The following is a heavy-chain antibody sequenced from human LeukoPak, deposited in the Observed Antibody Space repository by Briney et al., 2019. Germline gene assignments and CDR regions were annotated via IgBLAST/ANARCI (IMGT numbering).Heavy chain of an antibody. CDR3: ARSFPPGDSSGVDAFDV. CDR1: GYNFATYW. D-gene: IGHD3-22*01. CDR2: IYPGDSQT. J-gene: IGHJ3*01. V-gene: IGHV5-51*01. Sequence: GESLKISCKGSGYNFATYWIGWVRQTPGKGLEWMGIIYPGDSQTRYSPSFQGQVTISAAKSITTAYLQWSSLKASDTAIYYCARSFPPGDSSGVDAFDVWGQGTMVSVSS.